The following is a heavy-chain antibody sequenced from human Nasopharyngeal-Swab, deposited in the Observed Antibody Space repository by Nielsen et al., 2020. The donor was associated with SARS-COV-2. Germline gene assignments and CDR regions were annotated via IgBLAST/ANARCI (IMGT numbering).Heavy chain of an antibody. CDR2: IYTSGST. D-gene: IGHD3-22*01. J-gene: IGHJ4*02. Sequence: SETLSLTCTVSDGSIFSYYWSWIRQPAGKGLEWIGRIYTSGSTNYNPSLKSRVTMSIDTSKNQFSLRLSSVTAADTAVYYCAKDGTIGYSHFDDWGQGTLVTVSS. CDR1: DGSIFSYY. CDR3: AKDGTIGYSHFDD. V-gene: IGHV4-4*07.